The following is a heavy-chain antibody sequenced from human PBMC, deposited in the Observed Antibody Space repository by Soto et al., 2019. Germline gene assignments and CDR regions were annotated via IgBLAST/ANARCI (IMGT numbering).Heavy chain of an antibody. D-gene: IGHD6-13*01. Sequence: QVQLVQSGAEVKKPGASVKLSCRTSGYTFTHYYIHWVRQAPGQGLEWLGIINPASGSTNHAQDFQGGVTLPMDTSTTTVYIDLSGLRAEDRASFYGARDLAAVDPWGQGTLVTVSS. J-gene: IGHJ5*02. V-gene: IGHV1-46*01. CDR3: ARDLAAVDP. CDR1: GYTFTHYY. CDR2: INPASGST.